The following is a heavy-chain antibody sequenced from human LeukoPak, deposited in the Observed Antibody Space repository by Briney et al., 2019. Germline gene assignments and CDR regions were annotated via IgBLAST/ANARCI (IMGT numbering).Heavy chain of an antibody. CDR1: GYTITSYG. CDR3: ARGGVRGVPYYYYGMDV. Sequence: ASVKVSCKASGYTITSYGISWVRQAPGQGLEWMGWISAYNGNTNYAQKLQGRVTMTTDTSTSTAYMELRSLRSDDTAVYYCARGGVRGVPYYYYGMDVWGQGTTVTVSS. V-gene: IGHV1-18*01. D-gene: IGHD3-10*01. J-gene: IGHJ6*02. CDR2: ISAYNGNT.